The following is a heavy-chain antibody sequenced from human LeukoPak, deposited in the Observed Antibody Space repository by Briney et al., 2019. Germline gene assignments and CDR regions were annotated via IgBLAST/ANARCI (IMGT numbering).Heavy chain of an antibody. V-gene: IGHV4-39*07. CDR1: GGSISSSSYY. CDR2: IYYSGST. D-gene: IGHD4-17*01. CDR3: ARVQTVTTLSGIS. Sequence: PSETLSLTCTVSGGSISSSSYYWGWIRQPPGKGLEWIGSIYYSGSTYYNPSLKSRVTISVDTSKNQFSLKLSSVTAADTAVYYCARVQTVTTLSGISWGQGTLVTVSS. J-gene: IGHJ5*02.